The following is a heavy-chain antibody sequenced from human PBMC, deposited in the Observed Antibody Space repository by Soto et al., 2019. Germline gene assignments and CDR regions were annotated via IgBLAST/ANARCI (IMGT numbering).Heavy chain of an antibody. J-gene: IGHJ6*03. CDR2: IYYSGST. CDR1: GGSISSGGYY. Sequence: PSETLSLTCTVSGGSISSGGYYWSWIRQHPGKGLEWIGYIYYSGSTYYNPSLKSRVTISVDTSKNQFSLKLSSVTAADTAVYYCARVAVTSTYYYYYYYMDVWGKGTTVTVSS. V-gene: IGHV4-31*03. D-gene: IGHD4-17*01. CDR3: ARVAVTSTYYYYYYYMDV.